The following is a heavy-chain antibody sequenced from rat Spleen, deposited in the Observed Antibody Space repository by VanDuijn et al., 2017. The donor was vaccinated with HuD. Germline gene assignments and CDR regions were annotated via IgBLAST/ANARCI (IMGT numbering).Heavy chain of an antibody. CDR1: GFTFSDYG. CDR2: FSYDGFTT. Sequence: EVQLVESGGDLFQPGRSLKLSCAASGFTFSDYGMAWVRQAPTKGLEWVATFSYDGFTTYYRDSVRGRFTISSDDAKTTLYLKMDSLRSEDTATYYCARHGYDGSYYYWDYWGQGVMVTVSS. V-gene: IGHV5-29*01. CDR3: ARHGYDGSYYYWDY. D-gene: IGHD1-12*02. J-gene: IGHJ2*01.